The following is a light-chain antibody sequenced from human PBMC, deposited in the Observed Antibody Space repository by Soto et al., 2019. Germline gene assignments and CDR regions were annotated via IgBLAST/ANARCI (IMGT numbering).Light chain of an antibody. CDR3: QHYHNWPPWT. Sequence: VMTQSPATLSVSPGERATLSCRASQSVNSNLAWYQQKPCQAPRLLIFGASTRATGIPARFSGSGSGREFTLTISSLQSEDFAVYYCQHYHNWPPWTFGQGTKVEI. CDR2: GAS. J-gene: IGKJ1*01. V-gene: IGKV3-15*01. CDR1: QSVNSN.